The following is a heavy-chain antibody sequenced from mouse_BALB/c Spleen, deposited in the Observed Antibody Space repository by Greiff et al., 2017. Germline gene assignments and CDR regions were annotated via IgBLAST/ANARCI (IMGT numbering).Heavy chain of an antibody. CDR1: GFSLSTFGLG. V-gene: IGHV8-12*01. CDR3: ARRVYRYDGTWFAY. D-gene: IGHD2-14*01. Sequence: QVTLKVSGPGLLQPSQTLSLTCSFSGFSLSTFGLGVSWLRQPSEKGLEWLAHIYWDDDKRYNPSLKSRLTISKYTSRNQVFLKITSVDTADPATYSCARRVYRYDGTWFAYWGEGTRVTVAA. J-gene: IGHJ3*01. CDR2: IYWDDDK.